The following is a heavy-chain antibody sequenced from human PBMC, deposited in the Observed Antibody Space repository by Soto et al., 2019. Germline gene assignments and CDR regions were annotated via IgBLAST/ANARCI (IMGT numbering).Heavy chain of an antibody. V-gene: IGHV1-2*02. Sequence: QLHLVQSGAVVKKPGASVTVSCSASGYPVTAYYMHWVRQAPGRGLEWMGGINPATGAAKYTQTFQGRVPMTRDTPTSTVFMELSGLTSEDTAVFYCARGGGVGVAGSAAFEMWGQGTLVTVSS. J-gene: IGHJ3*02. CDR3: ARGGGVGVAGSAAFEM. CDR1: GYPVTAYY. CDR2: INPATGAA. D-gene: IGHD3-3*01.